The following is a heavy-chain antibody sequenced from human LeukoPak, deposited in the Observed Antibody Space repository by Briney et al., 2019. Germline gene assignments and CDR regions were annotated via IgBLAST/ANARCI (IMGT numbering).Heavy chain of an antibody. D-gene: IGHD5-24*01. J-gene: IGHJ4*02. Sequence: ASVKVPCKASGYTFTSYDINWVRQATGQGLEWMGWTNPNSGNTGYAQKFQGRVTMTRNTSISTAYMELSSLRSEDTAVYYCARVVEMATILFDYWGQGTLVTVSS. CDR1: GYTFTSYD. CDR2: TNPNSGNT. V-gene: IGHV1-8*01. CDR3: ARVVEMATILFDY.